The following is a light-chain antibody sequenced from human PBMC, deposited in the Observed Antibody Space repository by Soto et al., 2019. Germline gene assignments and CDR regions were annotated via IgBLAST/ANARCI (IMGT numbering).Light chain of an antibody. V-gene: IGKV2-28*01. CDR3: MQALQTPLT. CDR2: LGS. J-gene: IGKJ4*01. Sequence: DIVMTQSPLSLPVTPGEPASISCRSSQNLLHTNGYNYLDWYLQKPGQSPHLLIYLGSNRASGVPDRVSGSGSGTDFTLKISRVEAEDVGVYYCMQALQTPLTFGGGTKVEIK. CDR1: QNLLHTNGYNY.